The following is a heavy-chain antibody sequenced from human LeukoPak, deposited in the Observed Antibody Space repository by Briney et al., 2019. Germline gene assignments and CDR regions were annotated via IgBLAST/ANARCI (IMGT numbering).Heavy chain of an antibody. CDR2: IYHSGST. CDR1: GYSISSGYY. Sequence: SETLSLTCTVSGYSISSGYYWGWIRQPPGKGLEWIGSIYHSGSTYYNPSLKSRVTISVDTSKNQFSLKLSSVTAADTAVYYCARDRGDYVSSPYGYFDLWGRGTLVTVSS. D-gene: IGHD4-17*01. V-gene: IGHV4-38-2*02. J-gene: IGHJ2*01. CDR3: ARDRGDYVSSPYGYFDL.